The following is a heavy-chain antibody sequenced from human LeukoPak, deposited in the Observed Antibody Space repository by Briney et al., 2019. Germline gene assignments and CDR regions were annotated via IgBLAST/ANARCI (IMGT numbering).Heavy chain of an antibody. CDR2: IYISGST. CDR3: ARDPYCTNGVCYSGFDP. J-gene: IGHJ5*02. Sequence: SETLSLTCTVSGGSISSGSYYWNWIRQPAGKGLEWIGRIYISGSTNYNPSLKSRVTISVDTSKNQFSLNLSSVTAADTAVYYCARDPYCTNGVCYSGFDPWGQGTLVTVSS. V-gene: IGHV4-61*02. D-gene: IGHD2-8*01. CDR1: GGSISSGSYY.